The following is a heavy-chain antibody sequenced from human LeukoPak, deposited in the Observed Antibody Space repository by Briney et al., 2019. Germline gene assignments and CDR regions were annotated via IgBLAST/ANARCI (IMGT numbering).Heavy chain of an antibody. D-gene: IGHD2-15*01. Sequence: GGSLRLSCAASGFTFSNYWMHWVRQAPGKGLEWVAVISYDGSNKYYADSVKGRFTISRDNAKNSLYLQMNSLRAEDTAVYYCAKDQYGGSSRGDFFDYWGQGTLVTVSS. V-gene: IGHV3-30*18. J-gene: IGHJ4*02. CDR1: GFTFSNYW. CDR2: ISYDGSNK. CDR3: AKDQYGGSSRGDFFDY.